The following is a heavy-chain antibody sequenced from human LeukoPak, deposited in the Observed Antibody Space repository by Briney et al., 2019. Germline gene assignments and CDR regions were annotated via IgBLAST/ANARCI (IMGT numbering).Heavy chain of an antibody. CDR2: ISHDGSNK. J-gene: IGHJ5*02. V-gene: IGHV3-30-3*01. CDR1: GFAFSSYA. Sequence: GRSLRLSCAASGFAFSSYAMHWVRQAPGKGLEWVAVISHDGSNKNYADSVKGRFTISRDNSKNTLYVQMNSLRAEDTAVYYCARGNWFDPWGQGTLVTVSS. CDR3: ARGNWFDP.